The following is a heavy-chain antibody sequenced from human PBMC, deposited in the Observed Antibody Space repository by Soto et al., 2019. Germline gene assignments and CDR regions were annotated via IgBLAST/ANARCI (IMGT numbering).Heavy chain of an antibody. CDR3: ARSQGSSTSLEIYYYYFYGMDVWGQGTTVTVSSGKPRMVYASVYYYYYGMDV. J-gene: IGHJ6*02. V-gene: IGHV1-69*13. D-gene: IGHD2-2*01. CDR1: GGTFSSYA. CDR2: IIPISETT. Sequence: SVKVSCKASGGTFSSYAISWVRQAPGQGLEWMGGIIPISETTNYAQKFQGRVTITADESKSTAYMELSSLRSEDTAVYYCARSQGSSTSLEIYYYYFYGMDVWGQGTTVTVSSGKPRMVYASVYYYYYGMDVWGQGTTVTVSS.